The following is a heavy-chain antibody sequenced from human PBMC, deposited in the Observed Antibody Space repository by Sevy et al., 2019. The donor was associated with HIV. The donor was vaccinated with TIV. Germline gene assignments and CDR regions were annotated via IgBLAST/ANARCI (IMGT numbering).Heavy chain of an antibody. CDR1: GFTFSDYV. CDR2: ISHDTTVK. D-gene: IGHD3-9*01. V-gene: IGHV3-30*04. Sequence: GGSLRLSCAASGFTFSDYVMHWVRQAPGKGLEWLARISHDTTVKYYADSLKGRFTISRDNSKNTLYLQMNSLRHEDTAVYHCARDADWSLNYWGQGTLVPVSS. CDR3: ARDADWSLNY. J-gene: IGHJ4*02.